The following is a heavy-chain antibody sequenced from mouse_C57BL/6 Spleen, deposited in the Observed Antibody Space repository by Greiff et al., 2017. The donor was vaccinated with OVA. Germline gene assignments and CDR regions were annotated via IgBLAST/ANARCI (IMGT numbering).Heavy chain of an antibody. J-gene: IGHJ2*01. Sequence: QVQLQQSGAELVKPGASVKISCKASGYAFSSYWMNWVKQRPGKGLEWIGQIYPGDGDTNYNGKFKGKATLTADKSSSTAYMQLSSLTSEDSAVYFCARGGGNYYYFDYWGQGTTLTVSS. CDR1: GYAFSSYW. CDR3: ARGGGNYYYFDY. CDR2: IYPGDGDT. D-gene: IGHD2-1*01. V-gene: IGHV1-80*01.